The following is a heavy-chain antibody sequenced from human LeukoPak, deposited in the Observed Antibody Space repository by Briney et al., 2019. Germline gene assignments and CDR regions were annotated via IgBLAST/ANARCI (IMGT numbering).Heavy chain of an antibody. CDR1: GGSISSYY. CDR2: IYTSGST. CDR3: ARGAGRDSGYAAYFDY. Sequence: SETLSLTCTVSGGSISSYYWSWIRQPAGKGLEWIGRIYTSGSTNYNPSLKSRVTMSVDTSKNQFSLKLSSVTAADTAVYYCARGAGRDSGYAAYFDYWGQGTLVTVSS. V-gene: IGHV4-4*07. J-gene: IGHJ4*02. D-gene: IGHD5-12*01.